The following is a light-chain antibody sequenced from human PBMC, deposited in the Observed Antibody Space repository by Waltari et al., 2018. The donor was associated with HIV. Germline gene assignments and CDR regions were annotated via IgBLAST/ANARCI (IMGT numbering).Light chain of an antibody. CDR1: SSNTGAGYD. CDR2: DNT. V-gene: IGLV1-40*01. Sequence: QSVLTQPPSVSGAPGQRVTISCTGSSSNTGAGYDVHWYQQLPGTAPRLLIYDNTSRPSGVPDRFSGSKSGTSASRAIAGLQDEDEAVYYCQSYDRSLSVWVFGGGTKVTVL. CDR3: QSYDRSLSVWV. J-gene: IGLJ3*02.